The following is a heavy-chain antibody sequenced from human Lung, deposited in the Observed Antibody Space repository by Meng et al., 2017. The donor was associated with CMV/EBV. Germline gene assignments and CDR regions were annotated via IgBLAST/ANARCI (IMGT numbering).Heavy chain of an antibody. J-gene: IGHJ5*01. V-gene: IGHV1-2*02. Sequence: SVXVSXXASGYTFTAYYLHWVRQAPGQGLEWMGWINPNTGDTNYAQKFQGRVTMTRDTSISTAYMELSSLTSDDTAVYYCARSIVVVIATLDSWGQGTLVTVSS. D-gene: IGHD2-21*01. CDR2: INPNTGDT. CDR1: GYTFTAYY. CDR3: ARSIVVVIATLDS.